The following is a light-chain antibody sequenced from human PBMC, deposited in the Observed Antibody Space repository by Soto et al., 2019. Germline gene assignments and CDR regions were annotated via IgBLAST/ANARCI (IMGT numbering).Light chain of an antibody. CDR2: DVH. Sequence: QSALTQPRSVSGSPGQSVTISCTGTSSDVGGYNYVSWYQHHPGKAPKLMIYDVHKRPSGVPDRFSGSKSANTASLTISGLQAEDEADYYCSSYAGNYTVIFGGGTKVTVL. J-gene: IGLJ2*01. CDR3: SSYAGNYTVI. CDR1: SSDVGGYNY. V-gene: IGLV2-11*01.